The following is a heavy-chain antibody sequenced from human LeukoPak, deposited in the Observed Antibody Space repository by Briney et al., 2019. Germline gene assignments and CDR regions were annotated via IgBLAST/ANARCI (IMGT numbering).Heavy chain of an antibody. D-gene: IGHD5-24*01. CDR2: IYYSGTT. V-gene: IGHV4-59*01. J-gene: IGHJ4*02. CDR3: ARARDGYNYDY. CDR1: GGSISSYY. Sequence: SETLSLTCTVSGGSISSYYWSWIRQPPGKGLEWIGYIYYSGTTNYNPSLKSRVTISVDTSKDQFSLKLTSVTAADTAVYYCARARDGYNYDYWGQGTLVTVSS.